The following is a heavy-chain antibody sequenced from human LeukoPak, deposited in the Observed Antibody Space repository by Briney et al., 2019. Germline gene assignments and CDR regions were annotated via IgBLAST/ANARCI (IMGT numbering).Heavy chain of an antibody. J-gene: IGHJ4*02. CDR1: GGFVSSGSYY. V-gene: IGHV4-61*01. Sequence: SETLSLTCTVSGGFVSSGSYYWSWIRQPPGKGLEWIGYIYYSGSTNYNPSLKSRVTISVDPSKNQFSLKLSSVTAADTAVYYCARGVRYSGYDSFSPVDYWGQGTLVTVSS. CDR3: ARGVRYSGYDSFSPVDY. CDR2: IYYSGST. D-gene: IGHD5-12*01.